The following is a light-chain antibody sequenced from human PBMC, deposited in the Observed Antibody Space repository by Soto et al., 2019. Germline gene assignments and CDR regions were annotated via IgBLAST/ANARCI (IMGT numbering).Light chain of an antibody. Sequence: EIVMTQSPASLSVSPGDGATLSCRASQTIASNLAWYQQKPGRGPRLLIHGASTRAAGVPARCSGSGSGTDFALTISSLQSEDFAVYYCQQYHNWPPQYAFGQGTKLQIK. CDR2: GAS. CDR1: QTIASN. J-gene: IGKJ2*01. V-gene: IGKV3-15*01. CDR3: QQYHNWPPQYA.